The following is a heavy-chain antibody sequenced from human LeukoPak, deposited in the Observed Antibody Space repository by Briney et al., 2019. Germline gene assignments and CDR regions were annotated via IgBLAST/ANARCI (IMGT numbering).Heavy chain of an antibody. CDR2: IYYSGST. CDR1: GGSISSYY. V-gene: IGHV4-59*01. J-gene: IGHJ4*02. CDR3: ARSCSSSWSPIDY. Sequence: PSETLSLTCTVSGGSISSYYWSWIRQPPGKGLEWIGYIYYSGSTNYNPSLKSRVTISVDTSKNQFSLKLSSVTAADTAVYYCARSCSSSWSPIDYWGQGTLVTVSS. D-gene: IGHD6-13*01.